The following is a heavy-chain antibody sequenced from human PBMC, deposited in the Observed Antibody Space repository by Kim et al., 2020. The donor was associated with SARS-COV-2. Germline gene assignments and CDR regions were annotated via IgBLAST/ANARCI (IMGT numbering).Heavy chain of an antibody. CDR3: ASDSVGDSLYGMDV. D-gene: IGHD4-17*01. V-gene: IGHV3-33*01. J-gene: IGHJ6*02. Sequence: GGSLRLSCAASGLTFSSYGMHWVRQAPGKGLEWVAVIWYDGSNKYYADSVKGRFTISRDNSKNTLYLQMNSLRAEDTAVYYCASDSVGDSLYGMDVWGQGTTVTVSS. CDR2: IWYDGSNK. CDR1: GLTFSSYG.